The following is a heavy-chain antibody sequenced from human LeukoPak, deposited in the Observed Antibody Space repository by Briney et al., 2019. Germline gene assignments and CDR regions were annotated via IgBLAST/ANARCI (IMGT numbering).Heavy chain of an antibody. D-gene: IGHD4-17*01. CDR1: GYTFSSYY. CDR2: INPTGGST. V-gene: IGHV1-46*01. Sequence: ASVKVSCKSSGYTFSSYYMHWVRQAPGHGLEWMGIINPTGGSTSYAQKFQGRVTMTRDTSTSTVYVELSSLRSEDTAVYYCARGWGNDYGVHDAFDIWGQGTVVTVSS. J-gene: IGHJ3*02. CDR3: ARGWGNDYGVHDAFDI.